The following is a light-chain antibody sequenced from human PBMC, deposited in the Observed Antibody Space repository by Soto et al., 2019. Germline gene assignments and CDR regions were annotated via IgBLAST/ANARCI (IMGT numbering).Light chain of an antibody. Sequence: QSVLTQPPSVSGAPGLRGTISCTGSGSNIGACYDVHWYQQLPGTAPKLLIYDNTNRPSGVPDRFSGSKSGTSVSLAITGLQAEDEADYYCQAYDSTRNGWVFCGGTTLTVL. CDR2: DNT. J-gene: IGLJ3*02. CDR1: GSNIGACYD. V-gene: IGLV1-40*01. CDR3: QAYDSTRNGWV.